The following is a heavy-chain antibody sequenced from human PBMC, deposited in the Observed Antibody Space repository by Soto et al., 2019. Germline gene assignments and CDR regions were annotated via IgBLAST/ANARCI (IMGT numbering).Heavy chain of an antibody. CDR3: ARADGGGVPAAHRYYGMDV. V-gene: IGHV1-69*02. Sequence: QVQLVQSGAEVKKPGSSVKVSCKASGGTFSSYTISWVRQAPGQGLEWMGRIIPILGIANYAQKFQGRVTITADKSTSTAYMELSSLRSEDTAVYYCARADGGGVPAAHRYYGMDVWGQGTTVTVSS. J-gene: IGHJ6*02. CDR1: GGTFSSYT. CDR2: IIPILGIA. D-gene: IGHD2-2*01.